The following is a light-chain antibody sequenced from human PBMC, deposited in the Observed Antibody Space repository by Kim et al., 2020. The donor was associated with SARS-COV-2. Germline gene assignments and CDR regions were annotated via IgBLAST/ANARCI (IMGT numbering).Light chain of an antibody. CDR2: GTS. V-gene: IGKV3-20*01. Sequence: ETVLTQSPGTLSLSPGERATLSCRASQSVSGSYLAWYQQRPAQPPRLLIYGTSNRAAGIPDRFSGSGSGTDFTLTISRLEPEDFAVYSCQQYETWPLTFGGGTKLEI. CDR3: QQYETWPLT. CDR1: QSVSGSY. J-gene: IGKJ4*01.